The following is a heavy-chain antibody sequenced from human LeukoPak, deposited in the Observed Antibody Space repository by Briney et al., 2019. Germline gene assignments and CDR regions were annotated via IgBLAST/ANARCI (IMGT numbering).Heavy chain of an antibody. CDR2: IYSGCST. D-gene: IGHD6-19*01. CDR3: ASAVAGTRYYYYMDV. J-gene: IGHJ6*03. CDR1: GFTFSDYY. Sequence: GGSLRLSCAPSGFTFSDYYLSWVRAAPGTGLGRGSVIYSGCSTYYADSVKGRFTISRDNSKNTLYLQMNSLRAEDTAVYYCASAVAGTRYYYYMDVWGKGTTVTISS. V-gene: IGHV3-53*01.